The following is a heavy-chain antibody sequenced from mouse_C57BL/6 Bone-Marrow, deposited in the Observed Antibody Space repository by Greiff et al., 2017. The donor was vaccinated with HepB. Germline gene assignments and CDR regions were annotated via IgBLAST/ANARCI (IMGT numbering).Heavy chain of an antibody. D-gene: IGHD2-10*01. J-gene: IGHJ4*01. Sequence: VKLQQSGAELARPGASVKLSCKASGYTFTSYGISWVKQRTGQGLEWIGEIYPRSGNTYYNEKFKGKATLTADKSSSTAYMELRSLTSEDSAVYYCARNLLTLYYAMDYWGQGTSVTVSS. CDR3: ARNLLTLYYAMDY. V-gene: IGHV1-81*01. CDR2: IYPRSGNT. CDR1: GYTFTSYG.